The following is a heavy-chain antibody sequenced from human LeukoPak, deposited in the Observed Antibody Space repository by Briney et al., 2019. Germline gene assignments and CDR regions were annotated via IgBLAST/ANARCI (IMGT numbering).Heavy chain of an antibody. Sequence: SVKVSCKASGGTFSTFAINWVRQAPGQGLEWMGRIIPILRQSNSAQKFQGTVSITADGFTNTAYIELSSLRSEDTAVYYCATGGAYDDAFDIWGQGTMVTVSS. CDR3: ATGGAYDDAFDI. V-gene: IGHV1-69*11. J-gene: IGHJ3*02. CDR2: IIPILRQS. D-gene: IGHD5-12*01. CDR1: GGTFSTFA.